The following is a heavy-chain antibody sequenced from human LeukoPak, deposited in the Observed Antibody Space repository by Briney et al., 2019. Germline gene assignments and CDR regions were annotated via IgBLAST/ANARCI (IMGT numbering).Heavy chain of an antibody. V-gene: IGHV4-59*01. CDR1: GGSISSYY. Sequence: SETLSLTCTVSGGSISSYYWSWVRQPPGKGLEWIGYIYYSGSTNYNPSLKSRVTISVDTSKNQFSLKLSSLTAADTAVYYCARDSTRGSDYNYYGMDVWGKGTTVTVSS. D-gene: IGHD3-10*01. CDR2: IYYSGST. CDR3: ARDSTRGSDYNYYGMDV. J-gene: IGHJ6*04.